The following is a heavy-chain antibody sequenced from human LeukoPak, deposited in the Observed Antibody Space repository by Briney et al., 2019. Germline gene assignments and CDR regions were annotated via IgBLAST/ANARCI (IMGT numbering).Heavy chain of an antibody. D-gene: IGHD3-22*01. CDR3: ARDDSSGYYQVGIDY. V-gene: IGHV3-30*03. CDR2: ISFDGNNI. J-gene: IGHJ4*02. Sequence: GGSLRLSCAATGFTFKMYGMHWVRQAPGKGLEWMAVISFDGNNIYYADSVKGRFTISRDNSKNTLYLQMNSLRAEDTAVYYCARDDSSGYYQVGIDYWGQGTLVTVSS. CDR1: GFTFKMYG.